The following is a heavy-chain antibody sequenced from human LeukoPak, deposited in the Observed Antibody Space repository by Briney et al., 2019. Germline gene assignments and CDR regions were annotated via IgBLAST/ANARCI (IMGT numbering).Heavy chain of an antibody. Sequence: GGSLRLSCAASGFTVSSNYMSWVRQAPGKGLEWVAFIRYDGSDKYYADSVKGRFTISRDYSKNTLYLQMNSLRAEDTAVYYCARESGSYDSSGSTFGYWGQGTLVTVSS. V-gene: IGHV3-30*02. J-gene: IGHJ4*02. CDR2: IRYDGSDK. D-gene: IGHD3-22*01. CDR3: ARESGSYDSSGSTFGY. CDR1: GFTVSSNY.